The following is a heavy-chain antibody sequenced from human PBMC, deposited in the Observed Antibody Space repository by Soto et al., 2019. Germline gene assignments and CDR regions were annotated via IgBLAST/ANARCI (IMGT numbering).Heavy chain of an antibody. CDR3: VRGYPYSSGP. V-gene: IGHV1-8*01. Sequence: AASVKVSCKASGYTFTSHDINWVRQATGQGLEWMGWMNPNRGNTGYAQKFQGRVTMTRSTSISTAYMELSNLRCEDTAVYYCVRGYPYSSGPWGQGTLVTVSS. CDR1: GYTFTSHD. D-gene: IGHD3-22*01. CDR2: MNPNRGNT. J-gene: IGHJ5*02.